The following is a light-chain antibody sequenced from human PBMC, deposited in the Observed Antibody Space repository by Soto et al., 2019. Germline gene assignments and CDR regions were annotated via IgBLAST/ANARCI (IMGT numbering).Light chain of an antibody. CDR2: EDN. Sequence: QSALTQPASVSGSPGQSITISCTGTSSDVGSYNLVSWYQQHPGTAPKLMIYEDNKRASGVSNLFSGSTSGITASLTISVLQAEDEADYYCCSYAGSSTWVFGGGTKLTVL. CDR3: CSYAGSSTWV. J-gene: IGLJ3*02. V-gene: IGLV2-23*01. CDR1: SSDVGSYNL.